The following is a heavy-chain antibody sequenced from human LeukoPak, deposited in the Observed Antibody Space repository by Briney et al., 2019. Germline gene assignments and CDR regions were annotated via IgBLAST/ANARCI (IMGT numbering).Heavy chain of an antibody. CDR2: TSGSGGST. Sequence: GGSLRLSCAASGFTFSSHAMSWVRQAPGKGLEWVSSTSGSGGSTYYADSVKGRFTISRDNSKNTLYLQMNSLRAEDTAVYYCAKDKTAAGYSSSQDYWGQGTLVTVSS. D-gene: IGHD6-13*01. J-gene: IGHJ4*02. CDR3: AKDKTAAGYSSSQDY. CDR1: GFTFSSHA. V-gene: IGHV3-23*01.